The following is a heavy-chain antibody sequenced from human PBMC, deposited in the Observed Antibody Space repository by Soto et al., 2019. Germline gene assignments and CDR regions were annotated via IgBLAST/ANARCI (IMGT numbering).Heavy chain of an antibody. D-gene: IGHD6-6*01. CDR3: ARGMPSIAAVYFYYGLNV. Sequence: QVQLVQSGAEVKRPGSSVKVSCKASGGAFNNYAIYWVRQAPGQGLEWLGTIVHVFPSVYYAPRFQGRLTITADGFTDTVYMMLTSLNSEDTALYYCARGMPSIAAVYFYYGLNVWGLGTSVTVSS. CDR1: GGAFNNYA. CDR2: IVHVFPSV. V-gene: IGHV1-69*18. J-gene: IGHJ6*01.